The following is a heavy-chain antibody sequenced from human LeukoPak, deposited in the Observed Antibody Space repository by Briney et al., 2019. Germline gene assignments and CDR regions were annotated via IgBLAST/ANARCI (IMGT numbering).Heavy chain of an antibody. D-gene: IGHD2-2*02. CDR1: GFTFNNNY. V-gene: IGHV3-66*01. CDR2: IYSGGST. J-gene: IGHJ4*02. Sequence: GGSLRLSCVASGFTFNNNYMSWVRQAPGKGLEGVSVIYSGGSTYYTDSVKGRFTISRDNSKNTLYLQMNSLRAEDTAVYYCARDRGPAIPFDYWGQGTLVTVSS. CDR3: ARDRGPAIPFDY.